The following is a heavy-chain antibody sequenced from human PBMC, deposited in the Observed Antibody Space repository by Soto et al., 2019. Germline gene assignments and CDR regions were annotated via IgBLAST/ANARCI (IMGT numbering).Heavy chain of an antibody. V-gene: IGHV4-30-4*01. CDR3: ARELDDAFDI. J-gene: IGHJ3*02. CDR2: IYYSGST. Sequence: SETRSFICTVSGGSISSGDYYWSWIRQPPGKGLEWIGYIYYSGSTYYNPSLKSRVTISVDTSKNQFSLKLSSVTAADTAVYYCARELDDAFDIWGQGTMVTVSS. CDR1: GGSISSGDYY.